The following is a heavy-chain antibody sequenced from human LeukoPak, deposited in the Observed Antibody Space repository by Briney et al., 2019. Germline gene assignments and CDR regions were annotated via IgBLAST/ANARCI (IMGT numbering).Heavy chain of an antibody. CDR1: GFTFSSYG. CDR2: IWYDGSNK. J-gene: IGHJ5*02. V-gene: IGHV3-33*01. Sequence: TGGSLRLSCAASGFTFSSYGMHWVRQAPGKGLEWVAVIWYDGSNKYYADSVKGRFTISRDNSKNTLYLQMNSLRAEDTAVYYCAREISIVGATWFDPWGRGTLVTVSS. CDR3: AREISIVGATWFDP. D-gene: IGHD1-26*01.